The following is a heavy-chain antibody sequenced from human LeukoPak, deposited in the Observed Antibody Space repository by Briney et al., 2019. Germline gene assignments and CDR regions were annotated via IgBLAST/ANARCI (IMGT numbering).Heavy chain of an antibody. CDR3: ARDPVAAAGSPFDY. CDR1: GYTFTGYY. D-gene: IGHD6-13*01. CDR2: INPNSGGT. J-gene: IGHJ4*02. V-gene: IGHV1-2*04. Sequence: ASVKVSCKASGYTFTGYYMHWVRQAPGQGLEWMGWINPNSGGTNYAQKFQGWVTMTRDTSISTAYMELSRLRSDDTAVYYCARDPVAAAGSPFDYWGQGTLVTVSS.